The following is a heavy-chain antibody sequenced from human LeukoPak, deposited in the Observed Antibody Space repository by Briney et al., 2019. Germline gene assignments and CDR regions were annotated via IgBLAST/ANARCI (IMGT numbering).Heavy chain of an antibody. CDR1: GFIFSSYA. CDR2: FSGTGATT. J-gene: IGHJ4*02. CDR3: ARRDGYSMDY. Sequence: GGSLRLSCAASGFIFSSYAMNWVRQAPGKGLEWVSGFSGTGATTNYADSVKGRFTISRDTSKNTLYLQMDSLRAEDTALYYCARRDGYSMDYWGQGTPVTVSS. D-gene: IGHD5-24*01. V-gene: IGHV3-23*01.